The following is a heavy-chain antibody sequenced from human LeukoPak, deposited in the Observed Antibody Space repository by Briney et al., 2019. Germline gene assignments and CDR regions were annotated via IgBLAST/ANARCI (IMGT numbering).Heavy chain of an antibody. J-gene: IGHJ4*02. Sequence: GGSLRLSCAASGFTFSSYAMSWVRQAPGKGLEWVSAISGSGGSTYYADSVKGRFTISRDNSKNTLYLQMNSLRAEDTAVYYCAKGTYYDILTGPTYSDYWGQGTLVTVSS. CDR2: ISGSGGST. D-gene: IGHD3-9*01. CDR3: AKGTYYDILTGPTYSDY. V-gene: IGHV3-23*01. CDR1: GFTFSSYA.